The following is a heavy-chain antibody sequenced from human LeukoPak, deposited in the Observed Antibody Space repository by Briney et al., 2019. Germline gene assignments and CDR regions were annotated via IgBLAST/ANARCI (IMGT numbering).Heavy chain of an antibody. CDR1: VGTFSRYA. CDR2: IIPIFCTA. J-gene: IGHJ4*02. D-gene: IGHD5-24*01. V-gene: IGHV1-69*13. CDR3: TLRDGYNNMVTDFDY. Sequence: SDTVSYQACVGTFSRYAISWVRQAPAHGLEWVVGIIPIFCTANYAQKFQGRVTITADESTSTAYMELRSLRSEATAVYYCTLRDGYNNMVTDFDYWGQGTLVTVSS.